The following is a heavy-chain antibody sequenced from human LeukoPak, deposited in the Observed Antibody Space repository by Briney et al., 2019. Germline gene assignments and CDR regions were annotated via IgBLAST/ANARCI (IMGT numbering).Heavy chain of an antibody. D-gene: IGHD2-2*01. CDR3: ARDRGSTRPFDY. Sequence: SETLSLTCAVYGGSFSGYYWSWIRQPPGKGLEWIGEINHSGSTNYNPSLKSRVTISVDTSKSQFSLKLCSVTAADTAVYYCARDRGSTRPFDYWGQGTLVTVSS. CDR1: GGSFSGYY. J-gene: IGHJ4*02. V-gene: IGHV4-34*01. CDR2: INHSGST.